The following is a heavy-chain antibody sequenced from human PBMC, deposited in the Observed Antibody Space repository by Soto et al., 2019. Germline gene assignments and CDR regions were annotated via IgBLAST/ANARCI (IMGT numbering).Heavy chain of an antibody. CDR3: ARGHSTDCSNGVCSFFYNHEMDV. CDR2: INPKSGGT. Sequence: ASVNVSCKSSGYSFTDYDIHWVRQAPGQGLECLGRINPKSGGTITAQKFQGWVTMTRDRSISTVYMELTRLRSDDTAVYFCARGHSTDCSNGVCSFFYNHEMDVWGQGTTVTVSS. CDR1: GYSFTDYD. V-gene: IGHV1-2*04. J-gene: IGHJ6*02. D-gene: IGHD2-8*01.